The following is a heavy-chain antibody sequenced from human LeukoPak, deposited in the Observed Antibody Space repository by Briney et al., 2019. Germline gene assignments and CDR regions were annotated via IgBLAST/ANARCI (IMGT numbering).Heavy chain of an antibody. D-gene: IGHD3/OR15-3a*01. CDR3: ARIMEYYDFTPRGFDI. CDR2: INPNSGGT. CDR1: GYTFIDSF. J-gene: IGHJ3*02. Sequence: LVASVKVSCKASGYTFIDSFMHWVRQAPGQGLEWMGWINPNSGGTNYAQKFQGRVTMTRDTSITTAYMELSRLTSDDTAIYYCARIMEYYDFTPRGFDIWGQGTMVAVSS. V-gene: IGHV1-2*03.